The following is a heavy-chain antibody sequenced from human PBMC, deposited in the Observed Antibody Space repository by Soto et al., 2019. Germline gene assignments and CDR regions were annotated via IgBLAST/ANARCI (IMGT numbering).Heavy chain of an antibody. D-gene: IGHD3-16*01. CDR2: IYPCNSET. Sequence: PGESLKISCKASGYTFTSYCIAWVRQMPRKGLWWMGIIYPCNSETRFSPSFQGQVTLSADKSIFTAYMQWSSLKALDTAMYYCARQGYNYDTYSFGYWGQGTMVTV. J-gene: IGHJ4*02. CDR1: GYTFTSYC. V-gene: IGHV5-51*01. CDR3: ARQGYNYDTYSFGY.